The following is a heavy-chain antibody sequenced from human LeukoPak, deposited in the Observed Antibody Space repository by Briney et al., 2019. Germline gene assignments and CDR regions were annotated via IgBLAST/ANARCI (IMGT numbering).Heavy chain of an antibody. CDR3: AKDRILLRGTPYFDY. CDR2: ISYDGSNK. CDR1: GFTFSSYG. J-gene: IGHJ4*02. Sequence: GGSLRLSCAASGFTFSSYGMHWVRQAPGKGLEWVTVISYDGSNKYYADSVKGRFTISRDNSKNTLYLQMNSLRAEDTAVYYCAKDRILLRGTPYFDYWGQGTLVTVSS. V-gene: IGHV3-30*18. D-gene: IGHD3-22*01.